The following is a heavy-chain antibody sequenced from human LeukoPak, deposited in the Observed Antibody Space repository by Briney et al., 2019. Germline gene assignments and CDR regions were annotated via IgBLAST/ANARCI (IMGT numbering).Heavy chain of an antibody. CDR2: INHSGST. V-gene: IGHV4-34*01. CDR3: ARGEYYYDSSGYYKNWFDP. D-gene: IGHD3-22*01. J-gene: IGHJ5*02. CDR1: GGSFSGYY. Sequence: PSETLSLTCAVYGGSFSGYYWSWIRQPPGKGLEWIGEINHSGSTNYNPSLKSRVTISVGTSKNQFSLKLSSVTAADTAVYYCARGEYYYDSSGYYKNWFDPWGQGTLVTVSS.